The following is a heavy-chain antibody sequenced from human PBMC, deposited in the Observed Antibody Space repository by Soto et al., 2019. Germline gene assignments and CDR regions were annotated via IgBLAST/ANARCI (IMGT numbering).Heavy chain of an antibody. CDR1: GFTFSNYA. D-gene: IGHD6-13*01. Sequence: QVQLVESGGGVVQPGRSLRHSCAASGFTFSNYALHWVRQAPGKGLEWVAVISDDGSNKYYADSVKGRFTISRDNSKNTLYLQMNSLRAEDTAMYYCARDRFASSWSYFDYWGQGTPVTVSS. CDR2: ISDDGSNK. V-gene: IGHV3-30-3*01. J-gene: IGHJ4*02. CDR3: ARDRFASSWSYFDY.